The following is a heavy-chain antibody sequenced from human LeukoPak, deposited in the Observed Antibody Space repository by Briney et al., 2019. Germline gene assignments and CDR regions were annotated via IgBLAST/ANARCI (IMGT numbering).Heavy chain of an antibody. D-gene: IGHD6-19*01. CDR2: MNPNSGNT. J-gene: IGHJ4*02. Sequence: ASVKVSCKASGYTFTGYYMHWVRQAPGHGLEWMGWMNPNSGNTGYAQKFQGRVTMTRNTSISTAYMELSSLRSEDTAVYYCARGWGPMGSSGWYYFDYWGQGTLVTVSS. V-gene: IGHV1-8*02. CDR3: ARGWGPMGSSGWYYFDY. CDR1: GYTFTGYY.